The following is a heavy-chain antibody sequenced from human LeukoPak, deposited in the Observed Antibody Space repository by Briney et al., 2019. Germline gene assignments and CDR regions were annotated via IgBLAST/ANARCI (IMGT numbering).Heavy chain of an antibody. D-gene: IGHD3-10*01. CDR2: ITHGGGNR. CDR1: GFTFSIYA. Sequence: PGTSLRLSCAASGFTFSIYAMHWVRQAPGKGLEWVAVITHGGGNRYYADSVKGRFTISRDNSKSTLYLQMSSLRAEDTAVYYCATDKSYFDSRSHQGFDYWGQGTLVTVSS. J-gene: IGHJ4*02. CDR3: ATDKSYFDSRSHQGFDY. V-gene: IGHV3-30*15.